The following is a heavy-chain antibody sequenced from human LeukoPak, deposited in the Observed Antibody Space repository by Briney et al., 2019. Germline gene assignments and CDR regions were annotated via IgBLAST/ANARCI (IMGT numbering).Heavy chain of an antibody. CDR2: IYYSGST. D-gene: IGHD2-2*01. CDR3: ARGGSGYCSSTNCYPYDY. J-gene: IGHJ4*02. Sequence: SETLSLTCTVSGGSISSYYWSWIRQPPGKGLEWIGYIYYSGSTNYNPSLKSRVTISVDTSKNQFSLKLSSVTAADTAVYYCARGGSGYCSSTNCYPYDYWGQGTLVTVSS. CDR1: GGSISSYY. V-gene: IGHV4-59*01.